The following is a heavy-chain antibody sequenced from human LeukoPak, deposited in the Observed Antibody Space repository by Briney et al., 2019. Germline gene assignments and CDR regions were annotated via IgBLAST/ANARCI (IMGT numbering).Heavy chain of an antibody. CDR1: GFSLEDFA. J-gene: IGHJ3*01. V-gene: IGHV3-9*01. Sequence: PGRSLGLSCVGSGFSLEDFALHWVRQVPGKGLEWVSSISWDSGSQAYTDSVKGRFTISRDNDKNSLYLQMNSLRPEDTAFYYCIKDMGFDLLKDGFHFWGQGTLVTVSS. D-gene: IGHD3-9*01. CDR2: ISWDSGSQ. CDR3: IKDMGFDLLKDGFHF.